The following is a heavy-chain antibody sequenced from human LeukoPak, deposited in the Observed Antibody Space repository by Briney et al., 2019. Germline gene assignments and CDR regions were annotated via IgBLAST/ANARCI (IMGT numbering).Heavy chain of an antibody. D-gene: IGHD2-2*01. CDR1: GYSFTSYW. CDR3: ARRKYCSSNSCFSDAFDI. V-gene: IGHV5-51*01. J-gene: IGHJ3*02. CDR2: IYPGDSDT. Sequence: GESLKISCKGSGYSFTSYWIGWVRQMPGKGLEWMGIIYPGDSDTRYSPSFQGQVTISADKSISTAYLQWSSLKASDTAMYYCARRKYCSSNSCFSDAFDIWGQGTMVTVSS.